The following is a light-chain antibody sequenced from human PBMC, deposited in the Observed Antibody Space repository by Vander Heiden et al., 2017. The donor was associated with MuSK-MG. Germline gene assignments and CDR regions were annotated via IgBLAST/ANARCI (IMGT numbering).Light chain of an antibody. CDR1: QSIRSN. CDR3: QDYNNWPRT. V-gene: IGKV3-15*01. CDR2: DAS. J-gene: IGKJ2*01. Sequence: IVMTQLPATLSVSPGERATLSGRASQSIRSNLAWLQHKPGQAPRVVIYDASTRATGVPARFSGSGSGTEFTLTISSLQSEDFGLYYCQDYNNWPRTFGPGTKLXIK.